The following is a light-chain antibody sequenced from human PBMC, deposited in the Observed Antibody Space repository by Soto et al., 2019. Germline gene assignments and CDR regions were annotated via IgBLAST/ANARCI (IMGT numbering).Light chain of an antibody. CDR2: GAS. CDR1: QSISSGG. Sequence: EIVLTQTPGTLSLSPGERATLFCRASQSISSGGLAWYQQKPGQAPRLLIYGASSRATGIPDRFSGRGSGTDFTLTINTLEPEDFAVYFCQQYDRSPETFGPGTKVDIK. CDR3: QQYDRSPET. J-gene: IGKJ3*01. V-gene: IGKV3-20*01.